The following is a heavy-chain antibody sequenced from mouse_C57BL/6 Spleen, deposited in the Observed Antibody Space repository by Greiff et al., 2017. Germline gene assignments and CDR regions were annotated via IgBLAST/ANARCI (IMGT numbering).Heavy chain of an antibody. J-gene: IGHJ1*03. CDR2: IRNKANGYTT. D-gene: IGHD3-2*01. Sequence: EVKVVESGGGLVQPGGSLSLSCAASGFTFTDYYMSWVRQPPGKALEWLGFIRNKANGYTTEYSASVKGRFTISRDNSQSILYLQMNALRAEDSATYYCARRKTESNYWYFDVWGTGTTVTVSS. CDR3: ARRKTESNYWYFDV. CDR1: GFTFTDYY. V-gene: IGHV7-3*01.